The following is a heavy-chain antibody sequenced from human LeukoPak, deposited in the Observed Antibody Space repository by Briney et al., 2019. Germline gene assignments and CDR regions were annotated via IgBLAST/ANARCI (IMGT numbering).Heavy chain of an antibody. CDR1: GFIFSRYG. V-gene: IGHV3-48*03. CDR3: ATSGYYFEY. CDR2: ISSSGSTI. J-gene: IGHJ4*02. D-gene: IGHD3-22*01. Sequence: GGSLRLSCAASGFIFSRYGMHWVRQAPGKGLEWVSYISSSGSTIYYADSVKGQFTISRDNAKKSLYLQMNSLRAEDTGVYYCATSGYYFEYWGQGTLVTVSS.